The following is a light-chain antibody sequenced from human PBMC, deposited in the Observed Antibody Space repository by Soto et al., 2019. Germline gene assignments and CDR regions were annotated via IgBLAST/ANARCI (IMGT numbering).Light chain of an antibody. CDR3: QSYDSSLSGWV. CDR1: SSNIGAGYT. Sequence: QSVLTQPPSVSGAPGQRVTISCTGSSSNIGAGYTVHWYQQLPGTAPKLLIFGNSNRPSGVPDRFSGSKSGTSASLAITGLQAEDEADYYCQSYDSSLSGWVFGGVTKLTVL. CDR2: GNS. V-gene: IGLV1-40*01. J-gene: IGLJ3*02.